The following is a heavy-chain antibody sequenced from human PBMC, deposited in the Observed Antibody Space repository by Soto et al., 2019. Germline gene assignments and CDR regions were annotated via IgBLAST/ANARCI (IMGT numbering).Heavy chain of an antibody. D-gene: IGHD2-15*01. CDR2: IIPIFGTA. Sequence: QVQLVQSGAEVKKPGSSVKVSCKASGGTFSSYAISWVRQAPGQGLEWMGGIIPIFGTANYAQKFQGRVKNTADEPTSTAYMELSSLRSEDTAVYYCASIYCSGGSCYSEPHYYGMDVWGQGTTVTVSS. CDR1: GGTFSSYA. CDR3: ASIYCSGGSCYSEPHYYGMDV. J-gene: IGHJ6*02. V-gene: IGHV1-69*01.